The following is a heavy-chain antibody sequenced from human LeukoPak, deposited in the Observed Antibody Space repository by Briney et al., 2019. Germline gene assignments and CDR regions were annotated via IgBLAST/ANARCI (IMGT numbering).Heavy chain of an antibody. CDR1: GCAIRSGDYY. CDR3: ARDSYGGVFDY. Sequence: SETLSLTCTVSGCAIRSGDYYWSWIRQPPGKGLEWIGYIYYSGSTYYNPSLKSRVTISVDTSKNQFSLKLSSVTAADTAVYYCARDSYGGVFDYWGQGTLVTVSS. V-gene: IGHV4-30-4*01. J-gene: IGHJ4*02. CDR2: IYYSGST. D-gene: IGHD5-18*01.